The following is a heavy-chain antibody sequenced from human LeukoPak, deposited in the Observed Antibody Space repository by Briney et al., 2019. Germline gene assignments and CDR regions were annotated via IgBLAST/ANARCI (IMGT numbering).Heavy chain of an antibody. Sequence: SVKVSCKASGGTFSSYAISWVRQAPGQGLEWMGGIIPIFGTANYAQKFQGRVTINTDEYTSTAYMELSSLRSEDTAVYYCATGAPTVTALGDAFDIWGQGTMVTVSS. CDR1: GGTFSSYA. V-gene: IGHV1-69*05. CDR2: IIPIFGTA. CDR3: ATGAPTVTALGDAFDI. J-gene: IGHJ3*02. D-gene: IGHD4-17*01.